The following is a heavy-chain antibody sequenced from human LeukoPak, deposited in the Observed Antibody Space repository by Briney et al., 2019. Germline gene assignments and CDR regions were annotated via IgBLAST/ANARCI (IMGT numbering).Heavy chain of an antibody. CDR2: IYYSGST. J-gene: IGHJ4*02. CDR3: ARGRMAGGGGRYYFDY. D-gene: IGHD6-19*01. CDR1: GGSISSYY. Sequence: SETLSLTCTVSGGSISSYYWSWIRQPPGKGLEWIGYIYYSGSTNYNPSLKSRVTISVDTSKNQYSLKLSSVTAADTAVYYCARGRMAGGGGRYYFDYWGQGTLVTVSS. V-gene: IGHV4-59*01.